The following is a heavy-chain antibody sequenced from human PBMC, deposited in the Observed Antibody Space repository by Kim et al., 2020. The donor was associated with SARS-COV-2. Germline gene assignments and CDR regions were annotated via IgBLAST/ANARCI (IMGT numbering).Heavy chain of an antibody. V-gene: IGHV3-30*04. CDR3: ARSHYYDSRGYDQYFDY. Sequence: GGSLRLSCAASGFTFSSYAMHWVRQAPGKGLEWVAVISYDGSNKYYADSVKGRFTISRDNSKNTLYLQMNSLRAEDTAVYYCARSHYYDSRGYDQYFDY. J-gene: IGHJ4*01. CDR2: ISYDGSNK. D-gene: IGHD3-22*01. CDR1: GFTFSSYA.